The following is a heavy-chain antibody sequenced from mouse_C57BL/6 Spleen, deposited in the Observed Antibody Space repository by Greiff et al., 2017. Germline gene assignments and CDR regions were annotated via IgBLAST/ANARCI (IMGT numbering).Heavy chain of an antibody. CDR2: ISSGSSTI. CDR3: ARKGFAGGGYYCDY. V-gene: IGHV5-17*01. CDR1: GFTFSDYG. J-gene: IGHJ2*01. Sequence: EVKLVESGGGLVKPGGSLKLSCAASGFTFSDYGMHWVRQAPEKGLEWVAYISSGSSTISYADTVKGRFPISRDNAKNTLFLQIARRRSEGTAIYYWARKGFAGGGYYCDYWGQGTTLTVSS.